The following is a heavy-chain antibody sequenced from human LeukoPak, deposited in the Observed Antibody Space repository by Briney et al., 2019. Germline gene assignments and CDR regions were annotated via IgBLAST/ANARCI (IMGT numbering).Heavy chain of an antibody. J-gene: IGHJ6*03. D-gene: IGHD6-6*01. CDR1: GGSISSHY. CDR2: IYYSGST. CDR3: ARRYSSSSVHYYYYMDV. V-gene: IGHV4-59*11. Sequence: KPSETLSLTCTVSGGSISSHYWSWIRQPPGKGLEWIGYIYYSGSTNYNPSLKSRVTISVDTSKNQFSRKLSSVTAADTAVYYCARRYSSSSVHYYYYMDVWGKGTTVTVSS.